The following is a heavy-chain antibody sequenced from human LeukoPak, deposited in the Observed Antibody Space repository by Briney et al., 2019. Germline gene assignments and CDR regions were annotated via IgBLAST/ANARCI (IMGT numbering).Heavy chain of an antibody. V-gene: IGHV1-69*04. CDR2: IIPIFGIA. Sequence: SVKVSCKASGGTFSSYAISWVRQAPGQGLEWMGRIIPIFGIANYAQKFQGRVTITADKSTSTAYMELSSLRSEDTAVYYCAGDTIFGVVMSWFDPWGQGTLVTVSS. CDR1: GGTFSSYA. CDR3: AGDTIFGVVMSWFDP. D-gene: IGHD3-3*01. J-gene: IGHJ5*02.